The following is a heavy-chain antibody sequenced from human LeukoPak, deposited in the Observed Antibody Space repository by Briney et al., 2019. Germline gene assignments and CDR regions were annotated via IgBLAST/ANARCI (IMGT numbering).Heavy chain of an antibody. V-gene: IGHV6-1*01. CDR3: ARDAGSGWSSFDY. D-gene: IGHD6-19*01. Sequence: SQTLSLTCAISLDSVSSNSAAWNWITQSPSRGLEWLGRTYYRSKRYNDYAVSMKSRININPDTSKDQFSLQLNSVTPEDTAVYYCARDAGSGWSSFDYWGQGTLVTVSS. CDR2: TYYRSKRYN. J-gene: IGHJ4*02. CDR1: LDSVSSNSAA.